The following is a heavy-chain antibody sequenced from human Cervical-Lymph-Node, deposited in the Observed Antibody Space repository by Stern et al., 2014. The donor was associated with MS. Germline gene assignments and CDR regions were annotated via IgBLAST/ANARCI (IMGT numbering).Heavy chain of an antibody. CDR2: INPSGGST. J-gene: IGHJ6*02. Sequence: QMQLVQSGAEVKTPGASVKLSCKASGYTFTSYYMHWVRQAPGQGLEWMGRINPSGGSTSYAQNIQGRVTVTRDTSTSTVYMELSSLRSEDTAVYYCAREVAGHRLGMMDVWGQGTSVTVSS. CDR1: GYTFTSYY. D-gene: IGHD6-19*01. CDR3: AREVAGHRLGMMDV. V-gene: IGHV1-46*01.